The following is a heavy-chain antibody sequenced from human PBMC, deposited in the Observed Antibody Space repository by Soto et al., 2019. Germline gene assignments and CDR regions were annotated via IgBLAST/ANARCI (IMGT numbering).Heavy chain of an antibody. V-gene: IGHV3-48*01. Sequence: SGGGLVQPGGSLRLSCAASGFTFSSYSMNWVRRAPGKGLEWVSYISGGSNTIYYADSVKGRFTISRDNAKNSLYLQMDNLRAEDTAVYYCARRPSITGTRGTTFFDYWGQGTLVTVSS. CDR2: ISGGSNTI. J-gene: IGHJ4*02. CDR3: ARRPSITGTRGTTFFDY. D-gene: IGHD1-20*01. CDR1: GFTFSSYS.